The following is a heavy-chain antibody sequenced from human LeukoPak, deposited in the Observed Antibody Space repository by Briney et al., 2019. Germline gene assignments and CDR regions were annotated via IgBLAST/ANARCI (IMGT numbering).Heavy chain of an antibody. CDR1: GATLNDYE. CDR3: AARLPYTGLKS. D-gene: IGHD1-1*01. V-gene: IGHV3-48*03. J-gene: IGHJ1*01. Sequence: PGGSLRLSCAVFGATLNDYELNWVRPAPGKGPEWVSYMSRSAHMIYHADSVEGRFTMSRDSARNSVYLQMSNLRVEDTAIYYCAARLPYTGLKSWGQGTVVTVFS. CDR2: MSRSAHMI.